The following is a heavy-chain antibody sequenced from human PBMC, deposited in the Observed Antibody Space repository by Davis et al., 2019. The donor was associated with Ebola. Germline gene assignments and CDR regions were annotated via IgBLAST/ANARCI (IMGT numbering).Heavy chain of an antibody. CDR2: INPSGGST. D-gene: IGHD7-27*01. Sequence: ASVKVSCKASGYTFTSYGISWVRQAPGQGLEWMGIINPSGGSTSYAQKFQGRVTMTRETSISTAYMELSSLKSEDTAVYYCARTWGSVDYWGQGTLVTVSS. CDR3: ARTWGSVDY. CDR1: GYTFTSYG. J-gene: IGHJ4*02. V-gene: IGHV1-46*01.